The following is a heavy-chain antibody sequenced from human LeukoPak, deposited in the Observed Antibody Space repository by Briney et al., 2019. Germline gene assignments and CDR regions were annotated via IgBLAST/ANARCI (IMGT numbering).Heavy chain of an antibody. V-gene: IGHV3-23*01. CDR3: AKDDAWLRFGE. CDR2: ISPSGDIT. CDR1: GFTFSSYA. Sequence: GGSLRLSCAASGFTFSSYAMHWVRQAPGKGLEWVSGISPSGDITYYADSVKGRFTISRDNSKNTLYPEVISLTAEDTAVYYCAKDDAWLRFGEWSQGTLVTVSS. J-gene: IGHJ4*02. D-gene: IGHD3-10*01.